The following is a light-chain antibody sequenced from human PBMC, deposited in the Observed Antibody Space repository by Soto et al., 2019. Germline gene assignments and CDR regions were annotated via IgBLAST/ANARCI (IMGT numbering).Light chain of an antibody. CDR3: QQRFAWPNS. CDR1: QSVSIY. J-gene: IGKJ4*01. V-gene: IGKV3-11*01. Sequence: EIVLTQSPATLSLSPGDRATLSCRASQSVSIYLAWYQQRPGQTPRLLIYDISTRAAGIPARFSGSVFRTDYTLTISNLEPEDSAVYYCQQRFAWPNSFGGGTKVQI. CDR2: DIS.